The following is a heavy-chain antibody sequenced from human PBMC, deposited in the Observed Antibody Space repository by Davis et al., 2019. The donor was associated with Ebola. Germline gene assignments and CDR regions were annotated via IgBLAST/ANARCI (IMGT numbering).Heavy chain of an antibody. CDR2: IYYSGST. CDR3: AREGFGSPPYGNYFDY. J-gene: IGHJ4*02. D-gene: IGHD3-16*01. Sequence: MPSETLSLTCTVSGGSISSYYWSWTRQPPGKGLEWIGYIYYSGSTNYNPSLKSRVTISVDTSKNQFSLKLSSVTAADTAVYYCAREGFGSPPYGNYFDYWGQGTLVTVSS. V-gene: IGHV4-59*01. CDR1: GGSISSYY.